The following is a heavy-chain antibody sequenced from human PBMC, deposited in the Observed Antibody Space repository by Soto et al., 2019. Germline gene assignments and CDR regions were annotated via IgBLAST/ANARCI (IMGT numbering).Heavy chain of an antibody. J-gene: IGHJ6*02. D-gene: IGHD1-7*01. CDR1: GFTFSSYG. V-gene: IGHV3-33*01. CDR3: ARERSGTESYYYYYGMDV. CDR2: IWYDGSNK. Sequence: GGSLRLSCAASGFTFSSYGMHWVRQAPGKGLEWVAVIWYDGSNKYYADSVKGRFTISRDNSKNTLYLQMNSLRAEDTAVYYCARERSGTESYYYYYGMDVWGQGTTVTVSS.